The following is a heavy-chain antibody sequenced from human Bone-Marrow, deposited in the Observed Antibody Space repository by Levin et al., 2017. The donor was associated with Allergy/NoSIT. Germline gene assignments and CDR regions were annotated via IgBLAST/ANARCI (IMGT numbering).Heavy chain of an antibody. CDR3: ARQDYDILAGHSHYFDS. CDR1: GYSFDTYW. D-gene: IGHD3-9*01. Sequence: PGGSLRLSCQGSGYSFDTYWIGWVRQMPGKGLEWMGVIYPTDSDARYSPSFQGQVTISVDTSINTAYLQWSSLQAADTAIYFCARQDYDILAGHSHYFDSWGQGTVVIVSS. CDR2: IYPTDSDA. J-gene: IGHJ4*02. V-gene: IGHV5-51*01.